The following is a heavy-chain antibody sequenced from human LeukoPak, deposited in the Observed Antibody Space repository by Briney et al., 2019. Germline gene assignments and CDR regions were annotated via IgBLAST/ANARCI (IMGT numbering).Heavy chain of an antibody. CDR3: AKGLTMVRGVIPADY. Sequence: PGGSLRLSCAASGFTFSSYAMSWVRQAPGKGLEWVSAISDSGGSTYYADSVKGRFTISRDNSKNTLYLQMNSLRAEDTAIYYCAKGLTMVRGVIPADYWGQGTLVTASS. D-gene: IGHD3-10*01. V-gene: IGHV3-23*01. CDR2: ISDSGGST. J-gene: IGHJ4*02. CDR1: GFTFSSYA.